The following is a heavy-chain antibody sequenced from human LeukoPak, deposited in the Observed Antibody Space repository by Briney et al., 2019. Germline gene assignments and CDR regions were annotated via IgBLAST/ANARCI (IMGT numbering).Heavy chain of an antibody. Sequence: ASVKVSCKASGYTFTSYAMHWVRQAPGQRLEWMGWINAGNGNTKYLQKFQGRVTITRDTSASTAYMELSSLRSEDTAVYYCARCLTGTTLDFDYWGQGTLVTVSS. CDR2: INAGNGNT. D-gene: IGHD1-7*01. CDR1: GYTFTSYA. J-gene: IGHJ4*02. CDR3: ARCLTGTTLDFDY. V-gene: IGHV1-3*01.